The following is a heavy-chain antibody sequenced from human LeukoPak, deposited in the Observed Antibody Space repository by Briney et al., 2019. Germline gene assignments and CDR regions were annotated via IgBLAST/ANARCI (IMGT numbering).Heavy chain of an antibody. J-gene: IGHJ5*02. CDR3: ARHSGSGSLSRPFDP. Sequence: SETLSLTCTVSGDSVTSGTFYCAWLRQPPGKGLEWISTVYYTWSTYYNPSLKSQFTISTDTSKNQFSLDLRSVVATDTAVYYCARHSGSGSLSRPFDPWGKGPLVTVSS. CDR2: VYYTWST. D-gene: IGHD3-10*01. V-gene: IGHV4-39*01. CDR1: GDSVTSGTFY.